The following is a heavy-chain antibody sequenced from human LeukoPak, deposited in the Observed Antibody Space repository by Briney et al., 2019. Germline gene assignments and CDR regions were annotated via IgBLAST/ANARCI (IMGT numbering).Heavy chain of an antibody. CDR3: ASQYDSSGYPVGFDY. V-gene: IGHV4-39*01. CDR2: IYYNGIT. D-gene: IGHD3-22*01. J-gene: IGHJ4*02. Sequence: SETLSLTCTVSDGSISSGSYYWGWIRQPPGKGLEWIGSIYYNGITYYNPSLKSRVTMSVDTSNNQFSLKLSSVTAADTAIYYCASQYDSSGYPVGFDYWGQGTLVTVSS. CDR1: DGSISSGSYY.